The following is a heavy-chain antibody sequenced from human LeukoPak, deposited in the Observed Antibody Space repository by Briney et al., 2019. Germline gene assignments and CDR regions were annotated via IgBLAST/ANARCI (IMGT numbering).Heavy chain of an antibody. CDR2: IIPILGIA. D-gene: IGHD3-10*01. V-gene: IGHV1-69*04. J-gene: IGHJ4*02. Sequence: RASVKVSCTASGGTFSSYAISWVRQAPGQGLEWMGRIIPILGIANYAQKFQGRVTITADKSTSTAYMELSSLRSEDTAVYYCAREGSSFAIDYWGQGTLVTVSS. CDR3: AREGSSFAIDY. CDR1: GGTFSSYA.